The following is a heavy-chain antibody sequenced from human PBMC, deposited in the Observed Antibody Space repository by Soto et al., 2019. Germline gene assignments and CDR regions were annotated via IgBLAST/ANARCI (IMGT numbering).Heavy chain of an antibody. CDR3: AREGCSGGSCYPTYFYYYCGMDV. D-gene: IGHD2-15*01. Sequence: QVQLVQSGAEVKKPGASVKVSCKASGYTFTSYGISWVRQAPGQGLEWMGWISAYNGNTNYAQKLQGRVTMTTDTSTSTAYMELRSLRSDDTAVYYCAREGCSGGSCYPTYFYYYCGMDVWCQGTTVTVSS. CDR1: GYTFTSYG. J-gene: IGHJ6*02. CDR2: ISAYNGNT. V-gene: IGHV1-18*01.